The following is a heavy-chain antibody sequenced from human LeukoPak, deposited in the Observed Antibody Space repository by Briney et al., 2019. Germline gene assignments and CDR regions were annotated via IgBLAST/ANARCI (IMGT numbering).Heavy chain of an antibody. CDR2: LYPGDSDT. V-gene: IGHV5-51*01. D-gene: IGHD1-14*01. CDR1: GYSFPNYW. Sequence: GESLKISCKGSGYSFPNYWIGWVRQMPGKGLEWMGILYPGDSDTRYSPSFQGQVTISAVKSISTAYLQWSSLKASDTAMYYCARHLTALTPRAFDIWGQGTMVTVSS. J-gene: IGHJ3*02. CDR3: ARHLTALTPRAFDI.